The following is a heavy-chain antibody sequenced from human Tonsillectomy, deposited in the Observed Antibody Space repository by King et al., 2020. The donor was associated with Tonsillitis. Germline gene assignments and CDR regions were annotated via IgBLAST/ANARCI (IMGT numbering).Heavy chain of an antibody. Sequence: QLQESGPGLVKPSETLSLTCTVSGGSISSYYWSWIRQPPGKGLEWIGYIYYSGSTNYNPSLKSRVTISVDTSKNQFSLKLSSVTAADTAVYYCARRSTMVRGEWMDVWGQGTTVTVSS. CDR2: IYYSGST. V-gene: IGHV4-59*01. CDR3: ARRSTMVRGEWMDV. J-gene: IGHJ6*02. CDR1: GGSISSYY. D-gene: IGHD3-10*01.